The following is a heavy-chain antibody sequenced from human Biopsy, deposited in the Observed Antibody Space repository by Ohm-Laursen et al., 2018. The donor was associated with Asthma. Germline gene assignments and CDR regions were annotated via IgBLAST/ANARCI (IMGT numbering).Heavy chain of an antibody. D-gene: IGHD6-19*01. Sequence: GSSVKVSCKASGGMFGNFAISWVRQAPGQGLEWLGGIMTVFGTTNYAQKFQGRVTITADESTSTAYMEVTSLRSEDTAIYYCARCQVGYSSGWSLLLKKIYYSGMDAWGQGTAVTVSS. CDR1: GGMFGNFA. V-gene: IGHV1-69*01. CDR3: ARCQVGYSSGWSLLLKKIYYSGMDA. J-gene: IGHJ6*02. CDR2: IMTVFGTT.